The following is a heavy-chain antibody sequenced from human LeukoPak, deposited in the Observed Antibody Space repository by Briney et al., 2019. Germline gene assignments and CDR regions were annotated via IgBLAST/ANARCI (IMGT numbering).Heavy chain of an antibody. J-gene: IGHJ5*02. CDR3: ARDFSAGIAARPKLWGFDP. CDR2: INPNSGGT. Sequence: ASVKVSCKASGYTFTGYYMHWVRQAPGQGLEWMGWINPNSGGTNYAQKFQGRVTMTRDTSISTAYMELSRLRSDDTAVYYCARDFSAGIAARPKLWGFDPWGQGTLVTVSS. V-gene: IGHV1-2*02. D-gene: IGHD6-6*01. CDR1: GYTFTGYY.